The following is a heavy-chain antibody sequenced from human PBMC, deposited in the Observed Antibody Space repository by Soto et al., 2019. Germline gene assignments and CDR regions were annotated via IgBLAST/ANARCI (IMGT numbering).Heavy chain of an antibody. CDR3: VRGPYNHNSRYSDY. Sequence: SETLSLTCTVSGGSFSGYFWTWIRQPPGKGLEWLAEINHSGITNYNPSVESRVSMSVDTSKNQFSLRLYSVTAADTAVYYCVRGPYNHNSRYSDYWGQGTLVTVSA. CDR1: GGSFSGYF. V-gene: IGHV4-34*01. CDR2: INHSGIT. D-gene: IGHD1-1*01. J-gene: IGHJ4*02.